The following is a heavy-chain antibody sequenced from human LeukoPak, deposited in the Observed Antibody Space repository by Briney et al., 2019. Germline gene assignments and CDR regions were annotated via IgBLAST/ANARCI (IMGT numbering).Heavy chain of an antibody. D-gene: IGHD3-3*01. CDR1: GGSISSSSYY. CDR2: IYYSGST. CDR3: ARGPVQGYYDFWSGYYPNYYYGMDV. Sequence: SETLSLTCTVSGGSISSSSYYWGWIRQPPGKGLEWIGSIYYSGSTYYNPSLKSRVTISVDTSKNQFSLKLSSVTAADTAVYYCARGPVQGYYDFWSGYYPNYYYGMDVWGQGTTVTVSS. J-gene: IGHJ6*02. V-gene: IGHV4-39*01.